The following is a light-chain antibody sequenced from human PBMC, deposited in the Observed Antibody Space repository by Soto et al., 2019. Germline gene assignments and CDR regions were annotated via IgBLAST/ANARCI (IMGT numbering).Light chain of an antibody. J-gene: IGKJ1*01. V-gene: IGKV3-11*01. CDR2: DAS. CDR3: QQRKNWSWT. CDR1: QSVDDS. Sequence: EIGVSQSPAALSLYPRDRAPLSCMASQSVDDSLAWYQQKPGQAPRLLIYDASTRATGIPDRFSGSGTGTDFTLTISSLEPEDFTVYYCQQRKNWSWTFGQGGK.